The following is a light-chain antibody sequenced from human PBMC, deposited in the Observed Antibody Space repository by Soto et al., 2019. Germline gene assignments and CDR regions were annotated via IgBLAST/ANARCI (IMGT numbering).Light chain of an antibody. V-gene: IGKV3-20*01. CDR1: QSVSSN. CDR3: QQYGSSPSTT. J-gene: IGKJ5*01. Sequence: EIVLTQSPATLSVSPGERATLSCRASQSVSSNLAWYQQKPGQAPRPLIYGASSRATGIPDRFSGSGSGTDFTLTISRLEPEDFAVYYCQQYGSSPSTTFGQGTRLENK. CDR2: GAS.